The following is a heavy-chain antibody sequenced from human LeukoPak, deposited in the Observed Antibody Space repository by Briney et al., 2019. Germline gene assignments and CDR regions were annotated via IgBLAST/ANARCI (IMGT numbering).Heavy chain of an antibody. Sequence: GGSLRLSCAASGFTFSSYWMHWVRHAPGKGLVWVSHINSDGSSTSYADSVKGRFTISRDNAKNTLYLQMNSLRAEDTAVYYCATEMAAMVYWGQGTLVTVSS. CDR1: GFTFSSYW. CDR3: ATEMAAMVY. V-gene: IGHV3-74*01. J-gene: IGHJ4*02. D-gene: IGHD5-24*01. CDR2: INSDGSST.